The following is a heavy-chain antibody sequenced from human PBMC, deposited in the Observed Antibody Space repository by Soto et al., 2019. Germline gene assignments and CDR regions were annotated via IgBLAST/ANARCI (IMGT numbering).Heavy chain of an antibody. CDR2: ISSSSSYI. D-gene: IGHD2-21*02. V-gene: IGHV3-21*01. J-gene: IGHJ5*02. Sequence: EVQLVESGGGLVKPGGSLRLSCAASGFTFSSYSMNWVRQAPGKGLEWVSSISSSSSYIYYADSVKGRFTISRDNAKNSLYLQMNSLGAEDTAVYYCARDWKYCGGDCYSPPFDPWGQGTLVTVSS. CDR3: ARDWKYCGGDCYSPPFDP. CDR1: GFTFSSYS.